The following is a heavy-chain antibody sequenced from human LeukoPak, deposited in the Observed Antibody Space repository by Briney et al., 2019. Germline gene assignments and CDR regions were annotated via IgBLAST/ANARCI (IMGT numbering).Heavy chain of an antibody. D-gene: IGHD5-18*01. CDR1: GGSISSYY. Sequence: SETLSLTCTVSGGSISSYYWSWIRQPPGKGLEWIGYIYYSGSTNYNPSLKSRVTISVDTSKNQFSLKLSSVTAADTAVYYCARQYSGDSRSPFFDYWGQGTLVTVSS. J-gene: IGHJ4*02. CDR2: IYYSGST. V-gene: IGHV4-59*01. CDR3: ARQYSGDSRSPFFDY.